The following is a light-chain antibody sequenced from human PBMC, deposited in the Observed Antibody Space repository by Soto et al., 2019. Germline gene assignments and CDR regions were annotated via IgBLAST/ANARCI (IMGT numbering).Light chain of an antibody. CDR1: QGISSF. V-gene: IGKV1-27*01. Sequence: DIQMTQSPSSLSASVGDRVTITCRASQGISSFLAWYQQRPGKVPKLLIYAASTLQSGVPSRFSGSGSGTDFTLTISSLQPEDIATYYCQQYDNLFTFGPGTKVDIK. J-gene: IGKJ3*01. CDR3: QQYDNLFT. CDR2: AAS.